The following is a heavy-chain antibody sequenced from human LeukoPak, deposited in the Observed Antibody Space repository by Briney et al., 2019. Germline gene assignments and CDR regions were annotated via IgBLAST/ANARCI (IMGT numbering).Heavy chain of an antibody. D-gene: IGHD6-19*01. CDR1: GFTFTSSA. V-gene: IGHV1-58*02. J-gene: IGHJ5*02. CDR2: IVVGSGNT. CDR3: AAEQWLAPLGA. Sequence: GASVKVSCKASGFTFTSSAMQWVRQARGQRLEWIGWIVVGSGNTNYAQKFQERVTITRDMSTSTAYMELSSLRSGDTAVYYCAAEQWLAPLGAWGQGTLVTVSS.